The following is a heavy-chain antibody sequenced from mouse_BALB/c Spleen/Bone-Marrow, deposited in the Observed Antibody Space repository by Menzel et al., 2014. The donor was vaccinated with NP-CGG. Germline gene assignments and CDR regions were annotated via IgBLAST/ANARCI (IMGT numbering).Heavy chain of an antibody. D-gene: IGHD1-1*01. CDR3: AREGYASTAWFAY. CDR1: GYTFTDYA. Sequence: QVQLKQSGPELVRPGVSVKISCKGSGYTFTDYAMHWVKQSHAKGLEWIGVINTYSGNTNYNHNFKGKATMTVDKSSSTAFMELARLTYEDSAIYYCAREGYASTAWFAYWGQGTLVTVSA. CDR2: INTYSGNT. V-gene: IGHV1-67*01. J-gene: IGHJ3*01.